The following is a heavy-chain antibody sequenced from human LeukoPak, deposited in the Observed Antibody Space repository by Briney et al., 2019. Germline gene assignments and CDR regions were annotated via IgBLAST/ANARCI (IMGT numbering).Heavy chain of an antibody. CDR3: AKGKISYTSSSGQGY. CDR2: IRYDGFDK. Sequence: GRSLRLSCAASGFTFSSYGMHWVRQTPGKGLEWVAFIRYDGFDKYYADSVKGRFTISRDNSKNTPYLQMNSLRAEDTAVYYCAKGKISYTSSSGQGYWGQGTLVTVSS. D-gene: IGHD6-6*01. J-gene: IGHJ4*02. V-gene: IGHV3-30*02. CDR1: GFTFSSYG.